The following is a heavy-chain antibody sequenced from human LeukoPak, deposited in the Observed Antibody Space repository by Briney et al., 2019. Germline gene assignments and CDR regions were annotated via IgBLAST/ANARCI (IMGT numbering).Heavy chain of an antibody. CDR1: GFTFSNYC. Sequence: GGSLRLSCAASGFTFSNYCMNWVRQAPGKGLEWVSSISSSSTYIFYADSVKGRFTISGDNAKNSLYLQMNSLRAEDTAVYYCARDSIVGTHHADYFQHWGQGTLVTVSS. CDR2: ISSSSTYI. CDR3: ARDSIVGTHHADYFQH. D-gene: IGHD1-26*01. J-gene: IGHJ1*01. V-gene: IGHV3-21*01.